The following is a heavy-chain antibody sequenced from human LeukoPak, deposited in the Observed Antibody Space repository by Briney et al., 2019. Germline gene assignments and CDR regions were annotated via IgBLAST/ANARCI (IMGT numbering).Heavy chain of an antibody. CDR3: ARDPMFPWAFDI. D-gene: IGHD3-10*02. CDR2: IRYDGSNK. V-gene: IGHV3-30*02. CDR1: GFTFSSYG. Sequence: GGSLRLSCAASGFTFSSYGMHWVRQAPGKGLEWVAFIRYDGSNKYYADSVKGRFTISRDNSKNTLYLQMNSLRAEDTAVYYCARDPMFPWAFDIWGQGTVVTVSS. J-gene: IGHJ3*02.